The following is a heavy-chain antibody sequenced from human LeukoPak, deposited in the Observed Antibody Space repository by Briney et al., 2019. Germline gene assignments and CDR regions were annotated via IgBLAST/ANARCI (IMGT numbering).Heavy chain of an antibody. J-gene: IGHJ4*02. CDR3: ASSPGSNYYDSSGFPPDY. CDR2: IYYSGST. Sequence: SETLSLTCTVSGYSISSGYYWSWIRQPPGKGLEWIGYIYYSGSTNYNPSLKSRVTISVDTSRNQFSLKLSSVTAADTAVYYCASSPGSNYYDSSGFPPDYWGQGTLVTVSS. CDR1: GYSISSGYY. V-gene: IGHV4-61*01. D-gene: IGHD3-22*01.